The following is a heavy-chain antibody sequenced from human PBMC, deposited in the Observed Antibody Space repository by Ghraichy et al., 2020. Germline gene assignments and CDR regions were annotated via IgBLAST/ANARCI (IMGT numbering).Heavy chain of an antibody. J-gene: IGHJ4*02. CDR2: IYYSGST. V-gene: IGHV4-31*03. Sequence: SETLSLTCIVSGGSISSGGYYWSWIRQHPGKGLEWIGYIYYSGSTSYNPSLKSRVTISVDTSKNQFSLRLSSVTAADTAVYYCARGFYFDYWGQGTLVTVSS. CDR1: GGSISSGGYY. CDR3: ARGFYFDY.